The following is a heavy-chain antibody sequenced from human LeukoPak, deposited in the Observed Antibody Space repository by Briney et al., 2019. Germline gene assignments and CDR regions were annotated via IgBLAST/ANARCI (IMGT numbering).Heavy chain of an antibody. J-gene: IGHJ4*02. V-gene: IGHV3-30-3*01. CDR1: GFTFSSYA. CDR2: ISYDGSNK. CDR3: ARGYQPLL. D-gene: IGHD2-2*01. Sequence: GGSLRLSCAASGFTFSSYAMHWVRQAPGKGLEWVAVISYDGSNKYYADSVKDRFTISRDNSKNTLYLQMNSLRAEDTAVYYCARGYQPLLWGQGTLVTVSS.